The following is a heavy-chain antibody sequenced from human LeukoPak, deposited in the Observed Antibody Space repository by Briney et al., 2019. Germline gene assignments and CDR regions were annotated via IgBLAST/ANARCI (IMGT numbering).Heavy chain of an antibody. CDR2: IKEDGSEK. V-gene: IGHV3-7*01. J-gene: IGHJ4*02. Sequence: GGSLRPSCAASGFTFSSYWMSWVSQAQGKGLEGVAHIKEDGSEKYYVDSVKGRFTISRDNAKNSLYLQMTSLRAEDTAVYYCARPWRGRWLQLIRCFDYWGQGTLVTASS. CDR1: GFTFSSYW. CDR3: ARPWRGRWLQLIRCFDY. D-gene: IGHD5-24*01.